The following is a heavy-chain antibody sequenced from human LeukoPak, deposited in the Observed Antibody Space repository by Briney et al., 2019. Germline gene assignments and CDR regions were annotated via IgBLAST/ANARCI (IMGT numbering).Heavy chain of an antibody. CDR3: ARDTYYDSSGYDY. J-gene: IGHJ4*02. Sequence: GASVKVSCKASGGTFSSYAISWVRQAPGQGLEWMGRIIPIFGIANYAQKFQGRVTITADKSTSTAYMELSRLRSDDTAVYYCARDTYYDSSGYDYWGQGTLVTVSS. V-gene: IGHV1-69*04. CDR1: GGTFSSYA. CDR2: IIPIFGIA. D-gene: IGHD3-22*01.